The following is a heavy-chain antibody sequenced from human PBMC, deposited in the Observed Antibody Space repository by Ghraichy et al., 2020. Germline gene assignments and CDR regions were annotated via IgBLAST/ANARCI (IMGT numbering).Heavy chain of an antibody. V-gene: IGHV4-59*01. CDR1: GGSISSYY. CDR3: ARDRRGGDFWSGYYYYYYMDV. Sequence: SETLSLTCTVSGGSISSYYWSWIRQPPGKGLEWIGYIYYSGSTNYNPSLKSRVTISVDTSKNQFSLKLSSVTAADTAVYYCARDRRGGDFWSGYYYYYYMDVWGKGTTVTVSS. D-gene: IGHD3-3*01. J-gene: IGHJ6*03. CDR2: IYYSGST.